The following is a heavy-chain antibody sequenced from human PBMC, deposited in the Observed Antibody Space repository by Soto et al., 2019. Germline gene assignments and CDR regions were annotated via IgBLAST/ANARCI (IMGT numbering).Heavy chain of an antibody. V-gene: IGHV4-59*01. J-gene: IGHJ4*02. CDR1: GGSISSYY. CDR2: IYYSGST. CDR3: ARFSVYGDYYFDY. D-gene: IGHD4-17*01. Sequence: KASETLSLTCTVSGGSISSYYWSWIRQPPGKGLEWIGYIYYSGSTNYNPSLKSRVTISVDTSKNQFSLKLSSVTAADTAVYYCARFSVYGDYYFDYWGRGPVVTSPQ.